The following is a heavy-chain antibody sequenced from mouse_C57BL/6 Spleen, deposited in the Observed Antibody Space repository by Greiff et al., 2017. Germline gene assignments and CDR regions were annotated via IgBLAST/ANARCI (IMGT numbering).Heavy chain of an antibody. D-gene: IGHD2-5*01. J-gene: IGHJ2*01. V-gene: IGHV1-22*01. CDR1: GYTFTDYN. Sequence: VQLKQSGPELVKPGASVKMSCKASGYTFTDYNMHWVKQSHGKSLEWIGYINPNNGGTSYNQKFKGKATLTVNKSSSTAYMELRSLTSEDSAVYYCARATIVTSYFDYWGQGTTLTVSS. CDR3: ARATIVTSYFDY. CDR2: INPNNGGT.